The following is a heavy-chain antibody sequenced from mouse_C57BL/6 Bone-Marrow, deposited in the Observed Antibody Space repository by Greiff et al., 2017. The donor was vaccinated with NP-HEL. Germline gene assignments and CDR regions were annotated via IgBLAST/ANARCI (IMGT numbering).Heavy chain of an antibody. CDR2: INPNNGGT. D-gene: IGHD4-1*01. J-gene: IGHJ3*01. CDR3: ARVLNWVWFAY. V-gene: IGHV1-22*01. Sequence: VQLQQSGPELVKPGASVKMSCKASGYTFTDYNMHWVKQSHGKSLEWIGNINPNNGGTSYNQKFKGKATLTVNKSSSTAYMQLRSLTSEESAVYYCARVLNWVWFAYWGKATLVTVSA. CDR1: GYTFTDYN.